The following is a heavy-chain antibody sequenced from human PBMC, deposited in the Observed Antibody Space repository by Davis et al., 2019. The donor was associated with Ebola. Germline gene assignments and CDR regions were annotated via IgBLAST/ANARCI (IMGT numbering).Heavy chain of an antibody. CDR2: INPNSGGT. J-gene: IGHJ5*02. CDR3: ARGLGEQLVSVWFDP. CDR1: GYTFTGYY. V-gene: IGHV1-2*06. D-gene: IGHD6-6*01. Sequence: ASVKVSCKASGYTFTGYYMHWVRQAPGQGLEWMGRINPNSGGTNYAQKFQGRVTMTRDTSISTAYMELSSLRSEDTAVYYCARGLGEQLVSVWFDPWGQGTQVTVSS.